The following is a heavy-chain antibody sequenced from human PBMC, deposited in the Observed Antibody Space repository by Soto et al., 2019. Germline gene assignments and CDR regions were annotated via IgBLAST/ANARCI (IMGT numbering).Heavy chain of an antibody. CDR3: AKDRALLLWFGEGNWFDP. V-gene: IGHV3-30*18. CDR2: ISYDGSNK. Sequence: QVQLVESGGGVVQPGRSLRLSCAASGFTFSSYGTHWVRQAPGKGLEWVAVISYDGSNKYYADSVKGRFTISRDNSKNTLYMQMQSLRDEDTAVYYCAKDRALLLWFGEGNWFDPWGQGTLVTVSS. CDR1: GFTFSSYG. D-gene: IGHD3-10*01. J-gene: IGHJ5*02.